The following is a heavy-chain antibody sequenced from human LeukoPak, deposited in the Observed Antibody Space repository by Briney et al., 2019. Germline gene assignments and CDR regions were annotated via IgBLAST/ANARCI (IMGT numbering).Heavy chain of an antibody. J-gene: IGHJ4*02. CDR2: INPNSGGT. V-gene: IGHV1-2*02. Sequence: RASVKVSCKASGYTFTGYYMHWVRQAPGQGLEWMGWINPNSGGTNYAQKFQGRVTMTRDTSISTAYMELSRLRSDDTAVYYCARGYSSGWYVEDYWGQGTLVTVSS. CDR1: GYTFTGYY. CDR3: ARGYSSGWYVEDY. D-gene: IGHD6-19*01.